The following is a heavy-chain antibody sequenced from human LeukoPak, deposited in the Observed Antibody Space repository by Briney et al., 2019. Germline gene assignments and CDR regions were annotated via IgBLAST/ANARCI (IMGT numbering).Heavy chain of an antibody. CDR1: GGSISSFY. CDR3: GGGTTPGVFDY. D-gene: IGHD4-17*01. J-gene: IGHJ4*02. CDR2: IYYSGST. V-gene: IGHV4-59*08. Sequence: SETLSLTCTVSGGSISSFYWRWIRQPPGKGLECIGYIYYSGSTNYNPSLKSRVTISVDTSKNQFSLKLSSVTAADTAVYYCGGGTTPGVFDYWGQGTLVTVSS.